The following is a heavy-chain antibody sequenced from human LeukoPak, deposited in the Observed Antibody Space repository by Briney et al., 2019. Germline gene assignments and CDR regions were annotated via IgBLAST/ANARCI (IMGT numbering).Heavy chain of an antibody. CDR3: ARSKDILTGYCFDY. D-gene: IGHD3-9*01. Sequence: PGGTLRLSCAASGFTFSSYGMSWIRQPPGKGLEWIGYIYYSGSTNYNPSLKSRVTISVDKSKNQFSLKLSSVTAADTAVYYCARSKDILTGYCFDYWGQGTLVTVSS. CDR2: IYYSGST. V-gene: IGHV4-59*01. J-gene: IGHJ4*02. CDR1: GFTFSSYG.